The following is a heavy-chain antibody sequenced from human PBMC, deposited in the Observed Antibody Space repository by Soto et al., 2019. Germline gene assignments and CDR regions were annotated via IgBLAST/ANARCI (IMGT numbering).Heavy chain of an antibody. D-gene: IGHD2-2*01. CDR2: ISGGGGRI. CDR1: GFTFSNYA. CDR3: AKRPASLVCFDY. J-gene: IGHJ4*02. V-gene: IGHV3-23*01. Sequence: EVQLLESGGGLVQPGGSLRLPCAASGFTFSNYAISWARQAPGKGLEGVSTISGGGGRIYYADSVKGRFTISRDNSKNTLYMQMNSLRAEDTAVYYCAKRPASLVCFDYWGQGTLVTVSS.